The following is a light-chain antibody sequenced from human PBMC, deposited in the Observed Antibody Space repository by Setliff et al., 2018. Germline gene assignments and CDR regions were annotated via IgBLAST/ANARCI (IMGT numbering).Light chain of an antibody. CDR1: GSDVGGYNY. V-gene: IGLV2-14*01. J-gene: IGLJ2*01. CDR3: SSYTSSSTVV. Sequence: QSALAQPASVSGSPGQSITISCTGTGSDVGGYNYVSWYQQHPGKAPKLMIYDVSKRPSGVSNRFSGSKSGNTASLTISGLQAEDEADYYCSSYTSSSTVVFGGGTKVTV. CDR2: DVS.